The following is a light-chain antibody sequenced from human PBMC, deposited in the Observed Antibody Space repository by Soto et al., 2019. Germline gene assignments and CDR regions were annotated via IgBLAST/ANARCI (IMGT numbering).Light chain of an antibody. J-gene: IGLJ2*01. CDR1: SSDVGGYNY. Sequence: QSALTQPASVSGSPGQSITISCTGTSSDVGGYNYVSWYQQHPGKAPKLMIYDVSNRPSGVSNRFSGSKSGNTASLTISGLQAEDEADYYCSSYTSSSTPDLVFGGGTKLTVL. CDR3: SSYTSSSTPDLV. CDR2: DVS. V-gene: IGLV2-14*01.